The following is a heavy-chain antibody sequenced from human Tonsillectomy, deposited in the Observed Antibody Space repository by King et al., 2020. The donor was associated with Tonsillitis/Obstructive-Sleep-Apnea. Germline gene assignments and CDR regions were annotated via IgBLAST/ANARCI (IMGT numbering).Heavy chain of an antibody. CDR3: ARHDVMGGYENSYYLDV. D-gene: IGHD5-12*01. J-gene: IGHJ6*03. CDR2: IYPGDSDT. CDR1: GYSFTNYW. Sequence: VQLVQSGAEVKKPGESLKISCKGSGYSFTNYWIGWVRQMPGKGLEWMGIIYPGDSDTIYSPSFQDQVTIPADKSISAAYLQWSSLKASDTAIYYCARHDVMGGYENSYYLDVWGKGTTVTVS. V-gene: IGHV5-51*01.